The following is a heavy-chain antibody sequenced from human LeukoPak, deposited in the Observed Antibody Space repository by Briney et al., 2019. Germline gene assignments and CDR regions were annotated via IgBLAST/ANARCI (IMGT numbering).Heavy chain of an antibody. D-gene: IGHD3-22*01. CDR1: GFTFSSYW. Sequence: GGSLRLSCAASGFTFSSYWMTWVRQAPGKGLEWVSNIKQDGSKKNYVDSVKGRFTISRDNAKNSLYLQMNSLRAEDTAVYYCATPLDYYDSSGYHQGGDWGQGTLVTVSS. J-gene: IGHJ4*02. CDR2: IKQDGSKK. CDR3: ATPLDYYDSSGYHQGGD. V-gene: IGHV3-7*03.